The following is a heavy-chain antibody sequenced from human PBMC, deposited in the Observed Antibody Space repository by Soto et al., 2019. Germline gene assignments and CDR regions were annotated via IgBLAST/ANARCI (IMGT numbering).Heavy chain of an antibody. D-gene: IGHD4-17*01. CDR3: AKTDYGDYYYYYYIDV. Sequence: GGSLRLSCAASGFTFSSYAMSWVRQAPGKGLEWVSAISGSGGSTYYADSVKGRFTISRDNSKNTLYLQMNSLRAEDTAVYYCAKTDYGDYYYYYYIDVWGKGTTVTVSS. V-gene: IGHV3-23*01. CDR1: GFTFSSYA. CDR2: ISGSGGST. J-gene: IGHJ6*03.